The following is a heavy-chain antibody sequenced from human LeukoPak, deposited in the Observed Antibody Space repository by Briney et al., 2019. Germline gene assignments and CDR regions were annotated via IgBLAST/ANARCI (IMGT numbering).Heavy chain of an antibody. J-gene: IGHJ5*02. CDR2: IKQDGSEK. D-gene: IGHD6-13*01. Sequence: GGSLRLSCAASGFTFSSYWMSWVRQAPGKGLEWVANIKQDGSEKYYADSVKGRFTISRDNSKNTLYLQMNSLRAEDTAVYYCARDGLSSSWYTGNWFDPWGQGTLVTVSS. CDR1: GFTFSSYW. CDR3: ARDGLSSSWYTGNWFDP. V-gene: IGHV3-7*01.